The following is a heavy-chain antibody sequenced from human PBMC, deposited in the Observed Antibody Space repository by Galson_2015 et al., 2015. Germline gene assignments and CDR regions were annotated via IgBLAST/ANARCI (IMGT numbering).Heavy chain of an antibody. J-gene: IGHJ5*02. CDR1: GYTFTSYG. V-gene: IGHV1-18*01. Sequence: SVKVSCKASGYTFTSYGISWVRLAPGQGLEWMGWISGYNGNTNYAQKFQDRVSMTTDTPTSTVYMELRSLRSDDTAVYYCARSRGGYWFDPWGQGTLVTVSS. D-gene: IGHD5-12*01. CDR2: ISGYNGNT. CDR3: ARSRGGYWFDP.